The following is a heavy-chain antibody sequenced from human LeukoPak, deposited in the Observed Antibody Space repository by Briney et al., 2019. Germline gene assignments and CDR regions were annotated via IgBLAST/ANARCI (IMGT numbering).Heavy chain of an antibody. J-gene: IGHJ4*02. CDR2: ISYDGSNK. Sequence: GRSLRLSCAASGFTFSNSGMHWVRQAPGKGLEWVAIISYDGSNKYYADSVKGRFTISRDNSKNTLYLQMNSLRAEDTAVYYCAKGGSGWSQHYWGQGTLVTVSS. D-gene: IGHD6-19*01. V-gene: IGHV3-30*18. CDR1: GFTFSNSG. CDR3: AKGGSGWSQHY.